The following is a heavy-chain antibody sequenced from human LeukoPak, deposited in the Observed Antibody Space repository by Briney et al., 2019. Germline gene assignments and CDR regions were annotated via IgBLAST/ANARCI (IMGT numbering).Heavy chain of an antibody. CDR1: GYSFTSYW. CDR3: ARHTAVPAAIDAFDI. Sequence: GESLQISCTGPGYSFTSYWIGWVRQMPRKGLEWMGIIYPGDSDTRYSSSCQGPVTISADKSISTAYLQWSSLKASDTAMYYCARHTAVPAAIDAFDIWGQGTMVTVSS. D-gene: IGHD2-2*01. CDR2: IYPGDSDT. J-gene: IGHJ3*02. V-gene: IGHV5-51*01.